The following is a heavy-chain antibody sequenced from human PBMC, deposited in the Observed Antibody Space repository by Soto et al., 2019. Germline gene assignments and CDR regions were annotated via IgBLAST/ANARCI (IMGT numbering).Heavy chain of an antibody. V-gene: IGHV3-33*01. CDR2: IWYDGSNK. CDR3: ARVPAYCGGDCFTIPWFDP. Sequence: PGGSLRLSCAASGFTFSSCGMHWVRQAPGKGLEWVAVIWYDGSNKYYADSVKGRFTISRDNSKNTLYLQMNSLRAEDTAVYYCARVPAYCGGDCFTIPWFDPWGQGTLVTVSS. CDR1: GFTFSSCG. J-gene: IGHJ5*02. D-gene: IGHD2-21*02.